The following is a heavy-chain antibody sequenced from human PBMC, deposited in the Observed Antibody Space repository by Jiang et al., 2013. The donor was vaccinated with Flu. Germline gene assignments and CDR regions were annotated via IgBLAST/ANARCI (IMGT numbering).Heavy chain of an antibody. Sequence: VQLLESGGVVVQPGGSLRLSCAASGFTFDDYTMHWVRQAPGKGLEWVSLISWDGGSTYYADSVKGRFTISRDNSKNSLYLQMNSLRTEDTALYYCAKDRGASVGRNYFDYWGQGTLVTVSS. CDR1: GFTFDDYT. CDR3: AKDRGASVGRNYFDY. J-gene: IGHJ4*02. D-gene: IGHD1-26*01. V-gene: IGHV3-43*01. CDR2: ISWDGGST.